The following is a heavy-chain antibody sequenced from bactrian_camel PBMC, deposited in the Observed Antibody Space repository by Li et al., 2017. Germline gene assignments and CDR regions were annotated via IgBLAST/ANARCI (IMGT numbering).Heavy chain of an antibody. CDR2: IAQDGRA. V-gene: IGHV3S53*01. CDR1: ADRYRANC. CDR3: AAGWSFGVGTLLRRHYNY. J-gene: IGHJ4*01. D-gene: IGHD3*01. Sequence: PLVESGGGSVQAGGSLTLSCEASADRYRANCIAWFRQTPGNEREGVASIAQDGRATYADSLEGRFTISKDNAKNMVYLQVNSLKAEDTAMYYCAAGWSFGVGTLLRRHYNYWGQGTQVTVS.